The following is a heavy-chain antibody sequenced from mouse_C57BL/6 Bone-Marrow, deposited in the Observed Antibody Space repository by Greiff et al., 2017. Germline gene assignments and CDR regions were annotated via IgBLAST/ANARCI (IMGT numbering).Heavy chain of an antibody. J-gene: IGHJ1*03. Sequence: QVQLQQPGAELVKPGASVKMSCKASGYTFTGYCITWVKQRPGQGLEWIGEIYPGSGSTNYNEKFKSKATLTADTSSSTAYMQLSSLTSEDSAVYYCARAYNSDYCYFDVWGTGTTVTVSS. CDR3: ARAYNSDYCYFDV. V-gene: IGHV1-55*01. D-gene: IGHD2-12*01. CDR1: GYTFTGYC. CDR2: IYPGSGST.